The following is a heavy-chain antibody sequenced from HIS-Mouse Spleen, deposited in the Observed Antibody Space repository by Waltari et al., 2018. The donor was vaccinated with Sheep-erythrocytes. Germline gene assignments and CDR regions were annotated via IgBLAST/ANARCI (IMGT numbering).Heavy chain of an antibody. J-gene: IGHJ4*02. CDR1: GFPFSSLS. CDR3: ARVASGATFDY. D-gene: IGHD1-26*01. CDR2: ISSSSSYI. Sequence: EVQLVESGGGLVKPRGALSLSCAASGFPFSSLSLNWVRQAPGKGLEWVSSISSSSSYIYYADSVKGRFTISRDNAKNSLYLQMNSLRAEDTAVYYCARVASGATFDYWGQGTLVTVSS. V-gene: IGHV3-21*01.